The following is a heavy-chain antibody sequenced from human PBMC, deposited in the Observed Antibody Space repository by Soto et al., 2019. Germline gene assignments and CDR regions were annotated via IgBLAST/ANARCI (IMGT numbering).Heavy chain of an antibody. CDR3: ARDGVRFLEWYDPSFGSSWFDP. J-gene: IGHJ5*02. CDR2: ISSSSSYI. D-gene: IGHD3-3*01. Sequence: GGSLRLSCAASGFTFSSYSMNWVRQAPGKGLEWVSSISSSSSYIYYADSVKGRFTISRDNAKNSLYLQMNSLRAEDTAVYYCARDGVRFLEWYDPSFGSSWFDPWGQGTLVTVSS. CDR1: GFTFSSYS. V-gene: IGHV3-21*01.